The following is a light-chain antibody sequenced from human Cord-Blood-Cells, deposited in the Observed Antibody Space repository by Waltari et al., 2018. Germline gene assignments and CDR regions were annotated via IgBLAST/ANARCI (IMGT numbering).Light chain of an antibody. Sequence: EIVLTQSPGTLSLSPGVRATLSCRASQSVSSSYLAWYQQKPGQAPRLLIYGASSRATGIPDRFSGSGSGTDFTLTISRLGPEDFAVYYCQQYGSSPLTFGGGTKVEIK. J-gene: IGKJ4*01. CDR2: GAS. V-gene: IGKV3-20*01. CDR1: QSVSSSY. CDR3: QQYGSSPLT.